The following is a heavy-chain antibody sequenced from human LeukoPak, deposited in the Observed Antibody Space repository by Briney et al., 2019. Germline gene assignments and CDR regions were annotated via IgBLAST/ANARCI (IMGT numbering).Heavy chain of an antibody. V-gene: IGHV3-15*01. Sequence: GGSLRLSCAASGFTFSNSWMSWVRQAPGKGLEWVGLVKSKSSGGTTNYAAPVEGRFTISRDDSKNTLYLQMNSLKTEDTAVYYCTAKAVGYSGFDRPWGQGTLVTVSS. CDR1: GFTFSNSW. CDR2: VKSKSSGGTT. D-gene: IGHD5-12*01. J-gene: IGHJ4*02. CDR3: TAKAVGYSGFDRP.